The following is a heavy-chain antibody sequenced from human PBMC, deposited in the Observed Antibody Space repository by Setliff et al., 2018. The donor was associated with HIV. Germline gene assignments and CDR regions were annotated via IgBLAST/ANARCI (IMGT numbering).Heavy chain of an antibody. CDR3: ARDQRAYNWNDAVFYYYGLDV. J-gene: IGHJ6*02. V-gene: IGHV1-69*13. Sequence: SVKVSCKASGGTFSTYVWTWVRQAPGQGLEWMGGITPILRTTKYAQKFQGRVTITADESTSTAYMELSSLRSEDTAVYYCARDQRAYNWNDAVFYYYGLDVWGQGTTVTSP. CDR2: ITPILRTT. D-gene: IGHD1-20*01. CDR1: GGTFSTYV.